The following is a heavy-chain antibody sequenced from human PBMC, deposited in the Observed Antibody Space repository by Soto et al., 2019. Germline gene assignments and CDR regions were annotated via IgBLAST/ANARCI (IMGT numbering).Heavy chain of an antibody. V-gene: IGHV4-59*08. Sequence: SETLSLTCTVSGGSISSYYWSWIRQPPGKGLEWIGYIYYSGSTNYNPSLKSRVTISVDTSKNQFSLKLSSVTAADTAVYYCARHRYSGYDLWGQGTLVTVSS. CDR3: ARHRYSGYDL. D-gene: IGHD5-12*01. CDR1: GGSISSYY. CDR2: IYYSGST. J-gene: IGHJ4*02.